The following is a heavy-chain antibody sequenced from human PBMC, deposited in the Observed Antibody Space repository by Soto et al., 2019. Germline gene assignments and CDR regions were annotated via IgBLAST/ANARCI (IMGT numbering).Heavy chain of an antibody. CDR2: ISYDGSNK. CDR3: AKDAYGDYFDY. V-gene: IGHV3-30*18. Sequence: QVQLVESGGGVVQPGRSLRLSCAASGFTFSSYGMHWVRQAPGKGLEWVAVISYDGSNKYYADSVKGRFTISRDNSKNTLYLQMNSLRAEDTAVYSCAKDAYGDYFDYWGQGTLVTVSS. D-gene: IGHD4-17*01. CDR1: GFTFSSYG. J-gene: IGHJ4*02.